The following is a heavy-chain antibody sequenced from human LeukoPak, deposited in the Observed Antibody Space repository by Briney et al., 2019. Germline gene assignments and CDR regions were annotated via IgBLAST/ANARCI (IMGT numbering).Heavy chain of an antibody. CDR2: INHSGST. J-gene: IGHJ5*02. D-gene: IGHD3-22*01. CDR3: ARASRGGYYGSRWFDR. V-gene: IGHV4-34*01. Sequence: PSETLSLTCAVYGGSFSGYYWSWIRQPPGKGLEWIGEINHSGSTNYNPSPKSRVTISVDTSKNQFSLKLSSVTAADTAVYYCARASRGGYYGSRWFDRWGQGTLVTVSS. CDR1: GGSFSGYY.